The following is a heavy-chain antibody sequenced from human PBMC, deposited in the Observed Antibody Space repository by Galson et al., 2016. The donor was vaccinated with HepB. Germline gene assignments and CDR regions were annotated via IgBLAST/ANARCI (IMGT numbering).Heavy chain of an antibody. Sequence: SLRLSCAASESIFRGYAMHWVRQAPGKGLEWVAVILHDGSKKFYADSVKGRFTISRDNSKNKMYLQIDSLRAEDTAVYYCARANYYAMDVWGQGTTVTVSS. J-gene: IGHJ6*02. CDR2: ILHDGSKK. CDR3: ARANYYAMDV. CDR1: ESIFRGYA. V-gene: IGHV3-30*04.